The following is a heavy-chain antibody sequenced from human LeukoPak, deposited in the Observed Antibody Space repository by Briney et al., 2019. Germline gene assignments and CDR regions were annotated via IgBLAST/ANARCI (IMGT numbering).Heavy chain of an antibody. V-gene: IGHV4-61*01. CDR1: GGSVSSGSYY. CDR3: ARHVYGEYGPGDY. CDR2: IYYSGSA. Sequence: SETLSLTCNVSGGSVSSGSYYWSWTRQPPGKGWEWIGYIYYSGSAHYNPSLNSRVTSSVDTSKNQFSLKLSSVTAADTAVYYCARHVYGEYGPGDYWGQGILVTVSS. D-gene: IGHD4-17*01. J-gene: IGHJ4*02.